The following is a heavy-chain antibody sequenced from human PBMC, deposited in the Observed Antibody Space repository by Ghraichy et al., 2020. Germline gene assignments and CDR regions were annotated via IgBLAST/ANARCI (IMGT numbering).Heavy chain of an antibody. J-gene: IGHJ4*02. CDR2: TNSDGSST. CDR1: GFTFITYW. V-gene: IGHV3-74*01. D-gene: IGHD2-15*01. CDR3: ARREGYCSGGTCYFDY. Sequence: GGSLRLSCAASGFTFITYWMHWVRLVPGKGLVWVSRTNSDGSSTSYADSVKGRFTISRDNAKNMLYLQMNSLRPEDTAVYFCARREGYCSGGTCYFDYWGQGTLVTVSS.